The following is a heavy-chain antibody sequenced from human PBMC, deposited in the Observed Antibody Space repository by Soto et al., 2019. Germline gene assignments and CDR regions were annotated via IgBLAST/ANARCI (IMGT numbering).Heavy chain of an antibody. Sequence: QVQLVQSGAEVKKPGASVKVSCKASGYTFTTYGITWVRQAPGQGLAWMGWISAYSGNTNYAQKLQGSLAVTTDTSTNTAYMELRSLRSDDTAVYYCARVVKAGDYGDYGRYYFDYWGHGTLVTVSS. V-gene: IGHV1-18*04. CDR2: ISAYSGNT. CDR1: GYTFTTYG. D-gene: IGHD4-17*01. CDR3: ARVVKAGDYGDYGRYYFDY. J-gene: IGHJ4*01.